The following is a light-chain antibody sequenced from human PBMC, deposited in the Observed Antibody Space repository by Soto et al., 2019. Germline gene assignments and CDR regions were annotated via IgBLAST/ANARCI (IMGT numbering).Light chain of an antibody. CDR2: RAS. Sequence: EIVMTQSPVALSVSPGGSATLSCRASQHVSSNFAWYRQKPGQAPTLLIYRASTRATGIPARFSGSGSGTEFTLTISSLQSEDFAVYYCQQYNNWPYTFGQGTKLEIK. CDR1: QHVSSN. V-gene: IGKV3-15*01. CDR3: QQYNNWPYT. J-gene: IGKJ2*01.